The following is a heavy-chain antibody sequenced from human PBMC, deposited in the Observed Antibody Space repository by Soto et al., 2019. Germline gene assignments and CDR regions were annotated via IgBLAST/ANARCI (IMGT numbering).Heavy chain of an antibody. CDR3: ARAQLRSCSVGGCYSKAIGY. Sequence: ASVKVSCKASGYTFTSYDINWVRQATGQGLEWMGWMNPNSGNTGYAQKFQGRVTMTRNTSISTAYMELSSLRSEDTAVYYCARAQLRSCSVGGCYSKAIGYRGTATLVTVSS. D-gene: IGHD2-15*01. J-gene: IGHJ4*02. CDR1: GYTFTSYD. V-gene: IGHV1-8*01. CDR2: MNPNSGNT.